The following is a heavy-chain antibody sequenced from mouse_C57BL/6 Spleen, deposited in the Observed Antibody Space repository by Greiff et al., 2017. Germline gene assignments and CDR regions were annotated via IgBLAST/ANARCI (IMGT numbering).Heavy chain of an antibody. CDR1: GYTFTSYW. V-gene: IGHV1-53*01. CDR2: INPSNGGT. Sequence: QVQLQQSGTELVKPGASVKLSCKASGYTFTSYWMHWVKQRPGQGLEWIGNINPSNGGTNYNEKFKSKATLTVDKSSSTAYMQLSGLTSEDSAVYYCAREGYYYGLDYWGQGTTLTVSS. CDR3: AREGYYYGLDY. D-gene: IGHD1-1*01. J-gene: IGHJ2*01.